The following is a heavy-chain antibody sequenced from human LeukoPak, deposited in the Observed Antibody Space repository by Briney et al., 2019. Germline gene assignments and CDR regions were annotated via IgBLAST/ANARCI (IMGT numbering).Heavy chain of an antibody. V-gene: IGHV3-7*03. CDR1: GFTFSSYW. CDR3: ARGRLYYDILTGYGTFDY. Sequence: GGSLRLCCAASGFTFSSYWMSWVRQAPGKGLEWVANIKQDGSEKYYVDSVKGRFTISRDNAKNSLYLQMNSLRAEDTAVYYCARGRLYYDILTGYGTFDYWGQGTLVTVSS. J-gene: IGHJ4*02. D-gene: IGHD3-9*01. CDR2: IKQDGSEK.